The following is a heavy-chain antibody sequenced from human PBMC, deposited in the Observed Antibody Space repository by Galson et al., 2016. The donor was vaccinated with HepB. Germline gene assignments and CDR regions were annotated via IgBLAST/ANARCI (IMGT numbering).Heavy chain of an antibody. J-gene: IGHJ6*02. D-gene: IGHD6-13*01. Sequence: SLRLSCAASGLIVSSNYMSWVRQAPGKGLEWVSIIYSGGSTFYGDSVKGRFTISRDNSKNTVFLEMNSLRAEDTAVYYCAKEGGEGAPAGTFYGMDVWGQGTTATVSS. V-gene: IGHV3-53*01. CDR3: AKEGGEGAPAGTFYGMDV. CDR2: IYSGGST. CDR1: GLIVSSNY.